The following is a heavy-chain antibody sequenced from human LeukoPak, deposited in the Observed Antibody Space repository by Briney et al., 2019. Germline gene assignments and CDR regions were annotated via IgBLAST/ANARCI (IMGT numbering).Heavy chain of an antibody. CDR2: ISGSGGST. D-gene: IGHD1-26*01. CDR3: AKDVGKWESLHFFDY. V-gene: IGHV3-23*01. CDR1: GFIVSNNY. J-gene: IGHJ4*02. Sequence: GGSLRLSCAASGFIVSNNYMSWVRQAPGKGLEWVSVISGSGGSTYYADSVKGRFTISRDNSKNTLYLQMNSLRAEDTAVYYCAKDVGKWESLHFFDYWGQGTLVTVSS.